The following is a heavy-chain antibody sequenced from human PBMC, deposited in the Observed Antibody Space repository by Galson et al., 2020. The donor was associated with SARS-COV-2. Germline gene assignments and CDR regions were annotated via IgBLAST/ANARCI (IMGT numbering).Heavy chain of an antibody. CDR1: GFTFSSYG. CDR2: LWYDGSNK. D-gene: IGHD1-26*01. V-gene: IGHV3-33*06. J-gene: IGHJ4*02. Sequence: QLGESLKISCAASGFTFSSYGMHWVRQAPGKGLEWVAVLWYDGSNKYYADSVKGRFTISRDNSKNTLYLQMNSLRAEDTAVYYCAKEGGGLIVGAPDYWGQGTLVTVSS. CDR3: AKEGGGLIVGAPDY.